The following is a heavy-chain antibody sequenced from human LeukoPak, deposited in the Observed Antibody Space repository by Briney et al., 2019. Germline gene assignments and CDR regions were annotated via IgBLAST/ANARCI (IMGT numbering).Heavy chain of an antibody. CDR3: ARDRGYCRGTTCYAYYFDS. V-gene: IGHV3-48*04. CDR1: GFTLDDYA. J-gene: IGHJ4*02. D-gene: IGHD2-2*01. Sequence: GGSLRLSCAASGFTLDDYAMHWVRQAPGKGLEWVSYIGTTTSTIYYADSVKGRFTISRDNAKNSLYLQMNSLRAEDTAVYYCARDRGYCRGTTCYAYYFDSWGQGTLVTVSS. CDR2: IGTTTSTI.